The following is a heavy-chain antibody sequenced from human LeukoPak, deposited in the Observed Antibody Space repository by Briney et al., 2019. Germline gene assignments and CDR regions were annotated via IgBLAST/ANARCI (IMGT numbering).Heavy chain of an antibody. CDR2: ISSDTTYT. D-gene: IGHD3-10*02. Sequence: GGPLRLSCAASGFTFSDNYMNWIRQAPGKGLEWVSYISSDTTYTDYADSVKGRFTISRDNAKKLLYLQMNSLRAEDTAIYYCARDQSITTFGAFDIWGQGTMVTVSS. CDR1: GFTFSDNY. CDR3: ARDQSITTFGAFDI. V-gene: IGHV3-11*06. J-gene: IGHJ3*02.